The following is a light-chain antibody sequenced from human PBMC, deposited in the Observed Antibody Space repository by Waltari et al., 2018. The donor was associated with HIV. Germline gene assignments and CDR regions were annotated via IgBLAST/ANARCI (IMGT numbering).Light chain of an antibody. Sequence: DTQMPQSPFTLSASVGDRVSITCRSGHITSTRMAWYKQKPGQDPKLLIYFTSILQSGVPSRCSGTRSGTECNLISSRLEHEDFATCYRQRSNGPVDQGT. CDR3: QRSNGP. J-gene: IGKJ2*01. CDR1: HITSTR. V-gene: IGKV1-5*03. CDR2: FTS.